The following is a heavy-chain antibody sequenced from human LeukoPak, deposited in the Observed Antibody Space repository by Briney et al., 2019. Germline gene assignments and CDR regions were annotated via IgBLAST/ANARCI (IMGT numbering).Heavy chain of an antibody. CDR2: IIPIFGTA. D-gene: IGHD3-10*02. CDR1: GGTFSSYA. Sequence: GASVKVSCKASGGTFSSYAISWVRQAPGQGLEWMGGIIPIFGTANYAQKFQGRVTMTTDTSTSTAYMELRSLRSDDTAVYYCAREPDRLFDRSFFDYWGQGTLVTVSS. CDR3: AREPDRLFDRSFFDY. J-gene: IGHJ4*02. V-gene: IGHV1-69*05.